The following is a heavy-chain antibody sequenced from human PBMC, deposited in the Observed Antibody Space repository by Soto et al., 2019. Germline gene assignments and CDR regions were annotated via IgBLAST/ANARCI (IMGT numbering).Heavy chain of an antibody. CDR1: GFTFSSYA. CDR3: AKVFRLPGTINYFDY. J-gene: IGHJ4*02. V-gene: IGHV3-23*01. Sequence: GGSLRLSCAASGFTFSSYAMSWVRQAPGKGLEWGSAISGSGGSTYYADSVKGWFTISRDNSKDTLYLQMNSLRAEDTAVYYRAKVFRLPGTINYFDYWGQGTLLTVSS. CDR2: ISGSGGST.